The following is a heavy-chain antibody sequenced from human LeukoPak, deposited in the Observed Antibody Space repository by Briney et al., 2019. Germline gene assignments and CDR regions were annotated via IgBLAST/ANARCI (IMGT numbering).Heavy chain of an antibody. Sequence: SVKVSFKASGGTFSSYAISWVRQAPGQGLEWMGGIIPIFGTANYAQKFQGRVTITADESTSTAYMELSSLRSEDTAVYYCARMGVELELRGYFDLWGRGTLVTVSS. D-gene: IGHD1-7*01. J-gene: IGHJ2*01. CDR3: ARMGVELELRGYFDL. CDR1: GGTFSSYA. V-gene: IGHV1-69*13. CDR2: IIPIFGTA.